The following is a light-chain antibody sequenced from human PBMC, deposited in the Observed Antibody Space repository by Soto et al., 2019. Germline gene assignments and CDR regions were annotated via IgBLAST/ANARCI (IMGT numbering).Light chain of an antibody. J-gene: IGKJ1*01. CDR2: DAS. Sequence: DIQMTQSPSTLSASVGDRVTITCRASQSISSWLAWYQQKPGKAPKLLIYDASSLESGDPSRLSGSGSGTEFTLTISSLQPDDFATYYCQQYNSYSCTFGQGTKVEIE. V-gene: IGKV1-5*01. CDR3: QQYNSYSCT. CDR1: QSISSW.